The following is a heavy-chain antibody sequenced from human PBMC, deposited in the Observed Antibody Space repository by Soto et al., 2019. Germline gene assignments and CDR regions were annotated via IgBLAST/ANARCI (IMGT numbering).Heavy chain of an antibody. CDR2: IAYDGSNI. Sequence: ESGGGVVQPGRSLRLSCAASGFTFSSYGMHWVRQAPGKGLEWVAVIAYDGSNIHYTDSVKGRFTISRDNSKNTLFLQMNSLRADDTAVYYCAKDRYCSGGNCYFDAFDIWGQGTMVTVSS. D-gene: IGHD2-15*01. CDR3: AKDRYCSGGNCYFDAFDI. J-gene: IGHJ3*02. CDR1: GFTFSSYG. V-gene: IGHV3-30*18.